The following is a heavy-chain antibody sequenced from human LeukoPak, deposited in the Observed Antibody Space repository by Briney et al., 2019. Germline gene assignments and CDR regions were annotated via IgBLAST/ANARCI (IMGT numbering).Heavy chain of an antibody. D-gene: IGHD3-3*01. CDR1: GFTFGDYA. V-gene: IGHV3-49*04. J-gene: IGHJ4*02. CDR3: TRGPLGFWSGS. Sequence: PGRSLRLSCTASGFTFGDYAMSWVRQAPGKGLEWVGFIRSKAYGGTTEYAASVKGRFTLSRDDSKSIAYLQMNTLKAEDTAVYYCTRGPLGFWSGSGGQGTLVTVSS. CDR2: IRSKAYGGTT.